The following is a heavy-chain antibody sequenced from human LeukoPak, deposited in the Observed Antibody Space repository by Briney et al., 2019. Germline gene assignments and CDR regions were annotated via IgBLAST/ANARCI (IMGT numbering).Heavy chain of an antibody. D-gene: IGHD1/OR15-1a*01. CDR1: GFILTNHW. J-gene: IGHJ6*02. V-gene: IGHV3-7*03. Sequence: PGSSLRLSCAASGFILTNHWMTWVRQAPGKGPEWVANINRDESEKYYVDSVKGRFTISRDTAKNSLYLQMNNLRAEDTGLYYCARNKDMDVWGQGTTVIVSS. CDR3: ARNKDMDV. CDR2: INRDESEK.